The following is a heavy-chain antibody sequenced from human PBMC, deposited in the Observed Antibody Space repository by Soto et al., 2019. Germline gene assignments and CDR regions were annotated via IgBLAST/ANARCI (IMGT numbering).Heavy chain of an antibody. CDR1: GGSFSSYY. D-gene: IGHD6-13*01. CDR2: INHSGST. J-gene: IGHJ5*02. V-gene: IGHV4-34*01. CDR3: ARSLAAVYTFDP. Sequence: SETLSLTCAVYGGSFSSYYWSWIRQPPGKGLEWIGEINHSGSTNYNPSLKSRVTISVDTSKNQFSLKVSSVTAADTAVYYCARSLAAVYTFDPWGQGNLVTVSS.